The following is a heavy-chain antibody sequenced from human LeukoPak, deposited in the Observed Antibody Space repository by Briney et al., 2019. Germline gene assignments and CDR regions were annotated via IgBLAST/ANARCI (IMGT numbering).Heavy chain of an antibody. CDR1: GGTFSSYA. CDR3: ATAVFRNAFDI. V-gene: IGHV1-69*04. CDR2: IIPILGIA. Sequence: GASVKVSCKASGGTFSSYAISWVRQAPGQGLEWMGRIIPILGIANYAQKFQGRVTMTEDTSTDTAYMELSSLRSEDTAVYYCATAVFRNAFDIWGQGTMVTVSS. J-gene: IGHJ3*02. D-gene: IGHD2-8*01.